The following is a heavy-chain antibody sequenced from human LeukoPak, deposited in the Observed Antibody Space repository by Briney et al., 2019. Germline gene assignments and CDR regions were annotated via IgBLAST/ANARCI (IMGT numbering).Heavy chain of an antibody. J-gene: IGHJ4*02. CDR3: ANLYDYVWGSYRSPGD. D-gene: IGHD3-16*02. CDR1: GFTFSSYA. V-gene: IGHV3-23*01. Sequence: GGSLRLSCAASGFTFSSYAMSWVRQAPGKGLEWVSAISGSGGSTYYADSVKGRFTISRDNSKNTLYLQMNSLRAEDTAVYYCANLYDYVWGSYRSPGDWGQRTLVTVSS. CDR2: ISGSGGST.